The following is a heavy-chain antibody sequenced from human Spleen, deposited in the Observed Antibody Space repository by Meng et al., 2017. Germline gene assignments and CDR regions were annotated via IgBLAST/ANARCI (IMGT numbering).Heavy chain of an antibody. Sequence: GESLKISCKGSGYSFTSYWIGWVRQMPEKGLEWVGIIYPADSDTRYSPSFQGQVTISADKSINTAYLQWSSLKASDTAMYYCARNYGGSNGYFDYWGPGTLVTVSS. V-gene: IGHV5-51*01. D-gene: IGHD4-23*01. CDR2: IYPADSDT. J-gene: IGHJ4*02. CDR3: ARNYGGSNGYFDY. CDR1: GYSFTSYW.